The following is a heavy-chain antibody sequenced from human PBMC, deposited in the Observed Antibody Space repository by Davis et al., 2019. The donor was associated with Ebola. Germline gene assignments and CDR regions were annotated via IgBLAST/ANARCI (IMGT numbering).Heavy chain of an antibody. CDR3: AKSGLSFGVVKYHYGMDV. CDR2: ISGSGGST. D-gene: IGHD3-3*01. V-gene: IGHV3-23*01. Sequence: GGSLRLSCVASGFTVSSDYMSWVRQAPGKGLEWVSAISGSGGSTYYADSVKGRFTISRDNSKKTLYLQMNSLRAEDTAVYYCAKSGLSFGVVKYHYGMDVWGKGTTVTVSS. CDR1: GFTVSSDY. J-gene: IGHJ6*04.